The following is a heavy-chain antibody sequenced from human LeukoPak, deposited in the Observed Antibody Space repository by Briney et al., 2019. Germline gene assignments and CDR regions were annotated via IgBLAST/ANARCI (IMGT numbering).Heavy chain of an antibody. Sequence: PGGSLRLSCAASGFSFSNYGMHWVRQAPGKGLEWVAVILYDGSNKYYADYVKGRFTISRDKSNNTLFLQMNSLRVEDTAVYYCAKESSGGDFDYWGQGTLVTVSS. V-gene: IGHV3-30*18. D-gene: IGHD5-12*01. CDR2: ILYDGSNK. CDR1: GFSFSNYG. CDR3: AKESSGGDFDY. J-gene: IGHJ4*02.